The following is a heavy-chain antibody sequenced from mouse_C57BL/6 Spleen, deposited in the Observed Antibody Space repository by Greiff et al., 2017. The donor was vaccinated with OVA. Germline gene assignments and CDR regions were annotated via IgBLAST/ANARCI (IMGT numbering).Heavy chain of an antibody. J-gene: IGHJ4*01. V-gene: IGHV1-18*01. Sequence: EVQLQQSGPELVKPGASVKIPCKASGYTFTDYNMDWVKQSHGKSLEWIGDINPNNGGTIYNQKFKGKATLTVDKSSSTAYMELRSLTSEDTAVYYCARIEITTVVGAMDYWGQGTSVTVSS. CDR1: GYTFTDYN. CDR3: ARIEITTVVGAMDY. CDR2: INPNNGGT. D-gene: IGHD1-1*01.